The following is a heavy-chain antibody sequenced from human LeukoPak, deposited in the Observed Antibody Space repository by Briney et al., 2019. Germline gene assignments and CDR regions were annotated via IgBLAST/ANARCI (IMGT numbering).Heavy chain of an antibody. CDR3: AREVREVPH. V-gene: IGHV3-7*04. CDR1: GFTFSSYW. Sequence: GGSLRLSCAVSGFTFSSYWMSWVRQAPGKGLEWVAKINQYGTEKYYVDSVKGRFTISRDNAKNSLYLQMNSLRAEDTVVYYCAREVREVPHWGQGTLVTVSS. J-gene: IGHJ4*02. D-gene: IGHD2-2*01. CDR2: INQYGTEK.